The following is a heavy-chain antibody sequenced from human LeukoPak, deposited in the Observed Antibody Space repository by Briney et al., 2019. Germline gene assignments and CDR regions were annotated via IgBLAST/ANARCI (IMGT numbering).Heavy chain of an antibody. Sequence: PGRSLRLSCAASGFTFSSHGMHWVRQAPGKGLEWVAVISYDGSNKYYADSVKGRFTVSRDNSKNTLYLQMNSLRAEDTAVYYCAKDPGGSSGYPDAFDIWGQGTMVTVSS. CDR2: ISYDGSNK. D-gene: IGHD3-22*01. V-gene: IGHV3-30*18. CDR1: GFTFSSHG. CDR3: AKDPGGSSGYPDAFDI. J-gene: IGHJ3*02.